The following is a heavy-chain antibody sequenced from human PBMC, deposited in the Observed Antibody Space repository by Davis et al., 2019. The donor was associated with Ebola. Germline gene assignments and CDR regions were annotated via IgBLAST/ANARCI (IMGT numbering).Heavy chain of an antibody. J-gene: IGHJ6*03. D-gene: IGHD3-3*01. V-gene: IGHV3-23*01. CDR2: ITGSGGST. CDR1: GFSFSSYG. CDR3: AREDNTIFGVYIDV. Sequence: GGSLRLSCAASGFSFSSYGLAWVRQAPGRGLMWVSSITGSGGSTYSADSVKGRFTISRDNSRNTLYLHMNSLSAEDTAVYYCAREDNTIFGVYIDVWGKGTTVTVSS.